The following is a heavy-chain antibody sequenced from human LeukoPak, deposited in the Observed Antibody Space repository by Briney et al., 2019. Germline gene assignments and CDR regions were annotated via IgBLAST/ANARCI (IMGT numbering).Heavy chain of an antibody. D-gene: IGHD1-26*01. CDR2: IYYSGST. CDR1: GGSISSYY. CDR3: ARGPQGWELRFDP. V-gene: IGHV4-59*01. J-gene: IGHJ5*02. Sequence: SETLSLTCTVSGGSISSYYWSWIRQPPGKGLEWIGYIYYSGSTNYNPSLQSRVTISVDTSKNQFSLKLSSVTAADTAVYYCARGPQGWELRFDPWGQGTLVTVSS.